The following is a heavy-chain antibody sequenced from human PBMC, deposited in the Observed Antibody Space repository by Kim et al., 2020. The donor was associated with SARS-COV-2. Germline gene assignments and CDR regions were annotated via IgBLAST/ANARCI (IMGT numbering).Heavy chain of an antibody. J-gene: IGHJ3*02. Sequence: SETLSLTCAVYGGSFSGYYWSWIRQPPGKGLEWIGEINHSGSTHYNPSLKSRVTISVDTSKNQFSLKLSSVTAADTAVYYCARGNYYDSSGYHDAFDIWG. D-gene: IGHD3-22*01. CDR1: GGSFSGYY. CDR2: INHSGST. V-gene: IGHV4-34*01. CDR3: ARGNYYDSSGYHDAFDI.